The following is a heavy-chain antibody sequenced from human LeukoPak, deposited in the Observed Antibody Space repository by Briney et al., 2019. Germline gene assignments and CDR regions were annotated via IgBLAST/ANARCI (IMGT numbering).Heavy chain of an antibody. J-gene: IGHJ4*02. CDR1: GYTFTGYY. CDR2: INPNSGGT. V-gene: IGHV1-2*02. D-gene: IGHD3-22*01. Sequence: ASVKVSCKASGYTFTGYYMHWVRQAPGQGLEWMGWINPNSGGTNYAQKFQGRVTMTRDTSISTAYMELSRLRSDDTAVYYCARDNYYDSSGYYYAPHRSFEDYWGQGTLVTVSS. CDR3: ARDNYYDSSGYYYAPHRSFEDY.